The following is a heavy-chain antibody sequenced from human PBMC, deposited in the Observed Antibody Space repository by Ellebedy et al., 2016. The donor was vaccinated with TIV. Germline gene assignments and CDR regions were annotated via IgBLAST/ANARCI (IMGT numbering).Heavy chain of an antibody. J-gene: IGHJ5*02. D-gene: IGHD4-23*01. V-gene: IGHV3-30*11. Sequence: PGGSLRLSCAASGFTFSSYAMHWVRQAPGKGLEWVAVISYDGSNKYYADSVKGRFTISRDNSKNTLYLQMNSLRAEDTAVYYCASAKTTVVTRPTQAWGQGTLVTVSS. CDR1: GFTFSSYA. CDR2: ISYDGSNK. CDR3: ASAKTTVVTRPTQA.